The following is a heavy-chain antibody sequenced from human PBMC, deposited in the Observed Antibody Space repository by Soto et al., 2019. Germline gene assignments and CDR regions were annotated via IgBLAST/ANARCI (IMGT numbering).Heavy chain of an antibody. Sequence: EVQLLESGGGSVQPGGSLRLSCADSGFTFSTLAMTWVRQAPGKGLEWVSSVLASGTGTYYADSVKGRFTISRDNSKNTVYLQMNSLSAEDTALYYCASVRVGYWGQGTLVTVSS. CDR3: ASVRVGY. CDR2: VLASGTGT. J-gene: IGHJ4*02. CDR1: GFTFSTLA. D-gene: IGHD1-26*01. V-gene: IGHV3-23*01.